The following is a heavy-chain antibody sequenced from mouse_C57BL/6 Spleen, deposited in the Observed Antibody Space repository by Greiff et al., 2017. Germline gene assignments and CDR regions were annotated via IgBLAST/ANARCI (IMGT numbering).Heavy chain of an antibody. V-gene: IGHV2-9-1*01. Sequence: VKLQESGPGLVAPSQSLSITCTVSGFSLTSYAISWVRQPPGKGLEWLGVIWTGGGTNYNSALKSRLSISKDNSKSQVFLKMNSLQTDDTARYYCARNPLTGSYYYAMDYWGQGTSVTVSS. CDR2: IWTGGGT. D-gene: IGHD4-1*01. CDR1: GFSLTSYA. J-gene: IGHJ4*01. CDR3: ARNPLTGSYYYAMDY.